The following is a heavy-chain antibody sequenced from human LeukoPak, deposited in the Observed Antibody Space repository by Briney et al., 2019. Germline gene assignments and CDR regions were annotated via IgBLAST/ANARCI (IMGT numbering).Heavy chain of an antibody. Sequence: GASVKVSCKASGYTFTSYDINWVRQATGQGLEWMGWMNPNSGNTGYAQKFQGRATMTRNTSISTAYMELSSLRSEDTAVYYCARNWGLAQGYFDYWGQGTLVTVSS. CDR1: GYTFTSYD. J-gene: IGHJ4*02. V-gene: IGHV1-8*01. D-gene: IGHD7-27*01. CDR2: MNPNSGNT. CDR3: ARNWGLAQGYFDY.